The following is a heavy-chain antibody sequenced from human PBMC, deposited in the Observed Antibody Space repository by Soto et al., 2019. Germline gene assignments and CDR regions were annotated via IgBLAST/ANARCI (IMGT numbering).Heavy chain of an antibody. V-gene: IGHV5-51*01. CDR1: GYKVSTWHNFTSYW. CDR3: ARRPVTGQLGIDY. CDR2: IYPGDSDT. D-gene: IGHD6-6*01. J-gene: IGHJ4*02. Sequence: PGESLKISCMGSGYKVSTWHNFTSYWIAWVRQMPGKGLEWMGIIYPGDSDTRYSPSFQGQVTISADKSISTAYLQWSSLKASDTAMYYCARRPVTGQLGIDYWGQGTLVTVSS.